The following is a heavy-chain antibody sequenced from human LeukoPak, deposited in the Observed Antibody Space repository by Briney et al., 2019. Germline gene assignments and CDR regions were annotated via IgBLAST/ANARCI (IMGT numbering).Heavy chain of an antibody. CDR3: ASIHDHVWGSYRSDAFDI. J-gene: IGHJ3*02. D-gene: IGHD3-16*02. Sequence: GGSLRLSCAASGFTFSRYWMPWVRQPPGKGLVWVSRINSDGSSTTYADAVKGRFTISRDNAKNTLYLQMNSLRAEDTAVYYCASIHDHVWGSYRSDAFDIWGQGTMVNVFS. CDR2: INSDGSST. V-gene: IGHV3-74*01. CDR1: GFTFSRYW.